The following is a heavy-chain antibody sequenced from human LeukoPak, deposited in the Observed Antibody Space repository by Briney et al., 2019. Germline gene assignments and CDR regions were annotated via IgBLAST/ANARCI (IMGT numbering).Heavy chain of an antibody. J-gene: IGHJ4*02. D-gene: IGHD6-13*01. CDR1: GYTFTSYD. CDR2: MNPNSGNT. V-gene: IGHV1-8*01. CDR3: ARTSSQQPYFDY. Sequence: ASVKVSCKASGYTFTSYDINWVRQATGQGLEWMGWMNPNSGNTGYAQKFQGRVTMTRNTSISTAYMELSSLRSEDTAVYYCARTSSQQPYFDYWGQGTLVTVSS.